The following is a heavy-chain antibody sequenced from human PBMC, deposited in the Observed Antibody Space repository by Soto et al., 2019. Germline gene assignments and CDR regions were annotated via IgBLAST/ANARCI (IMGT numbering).Heavy chain of an antibody. D-gene: IGHD4-17*01. CDR3: AHRLATVTTKGVVFDP. Sequence: QITLKESGPTLVKPTQTLTLTCTFSGFSLSTSGVGVGWIRQPPGKALEWLALIYWDDDKRYSPSLKSRLTITKDTSKNQVVLTMTNMDPVDIATYYCAHRLATVTTKGVVFDPWGQGTLDTVSS. J-gene: IGHJ5*02. CDR2: IYWDDDK. V-gene: IGHV2-5*02. CDR1: GFSLSTSGVG.